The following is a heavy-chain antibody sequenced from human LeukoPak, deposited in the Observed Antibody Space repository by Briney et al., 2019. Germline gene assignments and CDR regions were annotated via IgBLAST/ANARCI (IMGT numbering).Heavy chain of an antibody. CDR3: AKGRLLFDY. Sequence: GGSLRLSCAVSGITLSSYAMSWVRQAPGKGLEWVSAISNHGASTYYADSVKGRFTISRDNSKNTMYLQMDSLRAEDTAVYYCAKGRLLFDYWGQGTLVTVSS. CDR1: GITLSSYA. CDR2: ISNHGAST. D-gene: IGHD2/OR15-2a*01. J-gene: IGHJ4*02. V-gene: IGHV3-23*01.